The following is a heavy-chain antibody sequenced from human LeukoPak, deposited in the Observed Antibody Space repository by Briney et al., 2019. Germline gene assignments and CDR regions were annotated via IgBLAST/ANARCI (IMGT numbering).Heavy chain of an antibody. CDR3: ARDRYYNDSSGYYGSLDP. D-gene: IGHD3-22*01. CDR1: NYSISNGYF. V-gene: IGHV4-38-2*02. J-gene: IGHJ5*02. Sequence: KPSETLSLTCTVSNYSISNGYFWGWIRLPPGQGLAWIGNIYHAGYVYYDPSLRGRVAISLDTSKNQISLTLTSVPAADTAVYYCARDRYYNDSSGYYGSLDPWGQGTLVTVSS. CDR2: IYHAGYV.